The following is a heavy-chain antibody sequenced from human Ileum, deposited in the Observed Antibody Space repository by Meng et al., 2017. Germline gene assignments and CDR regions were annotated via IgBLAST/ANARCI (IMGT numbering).Heavy chain of an antibody. CDR2: ISHSGSA. D-gene: IGHD4-23*01. Sequence: QVQLQESGPGLVRPAETLSLICTVSSGSISSNTYWSWVRQPPGKGLEWIGQISHSGSAYYNPSLKSRVTMSVDKSKSQFSLMLTSVTAADTAIYYCARHGGYSQDFWGQGTLVTVSS. V-gene: IGHV4-4*02. CDR1: SGSISSNTY. CDR3: ARHGGYSQDF. J-gene: IGHJ4*02.